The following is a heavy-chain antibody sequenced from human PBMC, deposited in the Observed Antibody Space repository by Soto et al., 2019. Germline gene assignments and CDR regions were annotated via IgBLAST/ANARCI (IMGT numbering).Heavy chain of an antibody. CDR3: ARELYGSGRNDY. V-gene: IGHV1-69*13. J-gene: IGHJ4*02. CDR2: IIPIFGTA. CDR1: GGTFSSYA. D-gene: IGHD3-10*01. Sequence: SVKVSCKASGGTFSSYAISWVRQAPGQGLEWMGGIIPIFGTANYAQKFQGRVTITADESTSTAYMELSSLRSEDTAVYYCARELYGSGRNDYWGQGTLVIVSS.